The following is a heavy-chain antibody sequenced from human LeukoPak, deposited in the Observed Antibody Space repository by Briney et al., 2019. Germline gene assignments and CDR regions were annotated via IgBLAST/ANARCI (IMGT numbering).Heavy chain of an antibody. CDR1: GFALSPYT. CDR2: ISSTSTYM. CDR3: ARRVTTFLS. V-gene: IGHV3-21*01. J-gene: IGHJ4*02. D-gene: IGHD4-17*01. Sequence: PGRSLRLSCSAPGFALSPYTMNWVPQARGKALEWVASISSTSTYMYYGDSLKGRFTISRDNARNTLYLQLDSLRAEDTATYYCARRVTTFLSWGQGTLVIVSS.